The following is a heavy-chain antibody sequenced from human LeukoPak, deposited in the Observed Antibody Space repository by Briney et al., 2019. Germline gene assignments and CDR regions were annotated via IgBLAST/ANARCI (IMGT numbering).Heavy chain of an antibody. CDR3: AREFDRGSSDY. CDR2: IYTSGNT. D-gene: IGHD2-2*01. J-gene: IGHJ4*02. V-gene: IGHV4-4*07. CDR1: GGSLNNYC. Sequence: TSETLSLTCTVSGGSLNNYCWLWDRQPAGKAPEWIGRIYTSGNTNYNPSLMGRVTMSMDMSKNQFSLKLNSVTAADTAVYYCAREFDRGSSDYWGQGTLVTVSS.